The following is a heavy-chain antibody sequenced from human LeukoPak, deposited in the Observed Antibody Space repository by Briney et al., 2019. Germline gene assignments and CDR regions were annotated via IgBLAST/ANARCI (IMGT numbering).Heavy chain of an antibody. CDR3: ARRYYDFWSGYYPAAFDI. V-gene: IGHV4-38-2*01. Sequence: SETLSLTCAVSGYSISRGYYWGGIGRPPGKGREGIGMINHSGTTYSNPSLKSRLTISVDTSKNQFSLKLSSVTAADTAVYYCARRYYDFWSGYYPAAFDIWGQGTMVTVSS. CDR1: GYSISRGYY. CDR2: INHSGTT. D-gene: IGHD3-3*01. J-gene: IGHJ3*02.